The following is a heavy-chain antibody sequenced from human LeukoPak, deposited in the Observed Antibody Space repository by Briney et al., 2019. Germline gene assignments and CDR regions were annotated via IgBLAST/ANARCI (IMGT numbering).Heavy chain of an antibody. D-gene: IGHD3-16*01. CDR2: IGNGET. V-gene: IGHV3-23*01. J-gene: IGHJ4*02. CDR1: GLSFSSFA. Sequence: SGGSLRLSCAASGLSFSSFAMSWVRQGPARGLEWVSSIGNGETFYADSVKGRFTLSSDSSRNTVYFQLNNLRVEDTAIYYCAKASWVSSTDAVRWGQGTLVTVSS. CDR3: AKASWVSSTDAVR.